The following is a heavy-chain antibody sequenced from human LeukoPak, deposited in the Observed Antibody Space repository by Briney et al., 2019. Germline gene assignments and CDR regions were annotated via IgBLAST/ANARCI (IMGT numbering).Heavy chain of an antibody. CDR1: GFTVSSNY. V-gene: IGHV3-53*01. CDR2: IYSGGST. D-gene: IGHD6-19*01. J-gene: IGHJ6*04. Sequence: GGSLRLSCAASGFTVSSNYMSWVRQAPGKGLGWVSVIYSGGSTYYADSVKGRFTISRDNSKNTLYLQMNSLRAEDTAVYYCATHGYSSGWYYRFDYYYGMDVWGKGTTVTVSS. CDR3: ATHGYSSGWYYRFDYYYGMDV.